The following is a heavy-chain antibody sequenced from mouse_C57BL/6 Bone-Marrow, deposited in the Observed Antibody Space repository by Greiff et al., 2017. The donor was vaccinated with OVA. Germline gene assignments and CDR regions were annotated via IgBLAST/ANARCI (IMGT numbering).Heavy chain of an antibody. CDR3: ARQGITTVDFDY. CDR2: ISNGGGST. CDR1: GFTFSDYY. V-gene: IGHV5-12*01. J-gene: IGHJ2*01. Sequence: DVMLVESGGGLVQPGGSLKLSCAASGFTFSDYYMYWVRQTPEKRLEWVAYISNGGGSTYYPDTVKGRFTISRDNAKHTLYLQMSRLKSEDTAMYYCARQGITTVDFDYWGQGTTLTVSS. D-gene: IGHD1-1*01.